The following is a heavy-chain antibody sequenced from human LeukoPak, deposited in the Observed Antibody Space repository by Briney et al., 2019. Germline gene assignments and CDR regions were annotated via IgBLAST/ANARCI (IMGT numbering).Heavy chain of an antibody. CDR3: ARDPSYHGGYFXY. D-gene: IGHD2-2*01. V-gene: IGHV4-59*01. CDR2: IYYSGST. CDR1: GGSINSYY. Sequence: SETLSLTCTVSGGSINSYYWSWIRQPPGKGLEWIGYIYYSGSTNYNPSLKSRVTISVDTSKNQFSLKLSSVTAADTAVYYCARDPSYHGGYFXYWGQGTLVTVFS. J-gene: IGHJ4*02.